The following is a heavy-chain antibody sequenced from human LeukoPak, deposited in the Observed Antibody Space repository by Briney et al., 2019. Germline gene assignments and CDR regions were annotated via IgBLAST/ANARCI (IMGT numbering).Heavy chain of an antibody. CDR1: GGSIGNYH. J-gene: IGHJ4*02. D-gene: IGHD6-19*01. V-gene: IGHV4-4*07. Sequence: SETLSLTCTVSGGSIGNYHWTWIRQPAGKGLEWIGQIHTSGSTNYNPPLKSRVTMSIDTPENQVSLTMRSVTAADTAVYYCARRDYSSGWSFDKWGQGTLVTVSS. CDR3: ARRDYSSGWSFDK. CDR2: IHTSGST.